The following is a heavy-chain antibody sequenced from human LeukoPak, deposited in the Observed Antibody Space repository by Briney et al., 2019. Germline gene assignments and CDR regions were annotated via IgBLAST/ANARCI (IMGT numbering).Heavy chain of an antibody. CDR1: DDSISVYY. CDR2: FHNSGTS. J-gene: IGHJ4*02. Sequence: SETLSLTCTVSDDSISVYYRGWIRQPPGKGLEWIGYFHNSGTSTYNPSLKSRVTISVDTSKNQFSLKLSSVTAADTAVYYCAGNGYDYGDYDYWGQGTLVTVSS. CDR3: AGNGYDYGDYDY. V-gene: IGHV4-59*08. D-gene: IGHD4-17*01.